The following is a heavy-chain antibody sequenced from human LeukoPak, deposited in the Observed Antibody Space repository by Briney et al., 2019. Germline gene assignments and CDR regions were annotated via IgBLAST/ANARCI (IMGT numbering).Heavy chain of an antibody. D-gene: IGHD3/OR15-3a*01. Sequence: GASVKVSCKASGYTFTSYDVNWVRQATGQGLEWLGWMNPNSGNTGYAQNFQGRVTMTMNTSITTAYMELSSLRSEDTAMYYCARALSWTTESYYYMDVWGKGTTVTVSS. CDR1: GYTFTSYD. V-gene: IGHV1-8*01. J-gene: IGHJ6*03. CDR3: ARALSWTTESYYYMDV. CDR2: MNPNSGNT.